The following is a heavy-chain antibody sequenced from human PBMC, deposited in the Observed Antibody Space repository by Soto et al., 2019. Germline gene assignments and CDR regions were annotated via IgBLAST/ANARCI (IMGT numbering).Heavy chain of an antibody. CDR1: GGSISSGGYS. CDR2: IYHSGST. V-gene: IGHV4-30-2*01. CDR3: ARALTVTTIMSWFDP. D-gene: IGHD4-4*01. J-gene: IGHJ5*02. Sequence: PSETLSLTCAVSGGSISSGGYSWSWIRQPPGKGLEWIGYIYHSGSTYYNPSLKSRVTISVDRSKNQFSLKLSSVTAADTAVYYCARALTVTTIMSWFDPWGQGTLVTVSS.